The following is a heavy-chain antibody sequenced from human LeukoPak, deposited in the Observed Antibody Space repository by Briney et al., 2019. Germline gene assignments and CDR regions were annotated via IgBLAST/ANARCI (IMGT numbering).Heavy chain of an antibody. Sequence: SLKVSCKASGGTFSSYAISWVRQAPGQGLEWMEGIIPIFGTANYAQKFQGRVTITADESTSTAYMELSSLRSEDTAEYYCARGTKGYYYYYMDVWGKGTTVTISS. CDR1: GGTFSSYA. V-gene: IGHV1-69*13. J-gene: IGHJ6*03. CDR3: ARGTKGYYYYYMDV. CDR2: IIPIFGTA. D-gene: IGHD1-1*01.